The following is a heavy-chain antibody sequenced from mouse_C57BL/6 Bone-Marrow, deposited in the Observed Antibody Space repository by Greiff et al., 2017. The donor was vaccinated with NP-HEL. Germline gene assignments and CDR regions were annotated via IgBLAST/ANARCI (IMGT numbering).Heavy chain of an antibody. Sequence: QVQLQQPGAELVRPGSSVKLSCKASGYTFTSYWMHWVKQRPIQGLEWIGNIDPSDSETHYNQKFKDKATLTVDKSSSTAYMQLSRLTSEDSAVYYCARGGYYAMDYWGQGTSVTVSS. J-gene: IGHJ4*01. CDR2: IDPSDSET. CDR3: ARGGYYAMDY. V-gene: IGHV1-52*01. CDR1: GYTFTSYW.